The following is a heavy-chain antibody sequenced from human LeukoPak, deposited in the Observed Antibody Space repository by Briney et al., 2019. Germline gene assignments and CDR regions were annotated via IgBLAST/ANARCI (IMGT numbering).Heavy chain of an antibody. V-gene: IGHV3-23*01. CDR1: GFTFSDYY. Sequence: GGSLRLSCAASGFTFSDYYMSWIRQAPGKGLEWVSATSGSGGNTYYADSVKGRFTISRDNSKNTLYLQMNSLRAEDTAVYYCAKHLKLGSQDYWGQGTLVTVSS. D-gene: IGHD7-27*01. CDR3: AKHLKLGSQDY. J-gene: IGHJ4*02. CDR2: TSGSGGNT.